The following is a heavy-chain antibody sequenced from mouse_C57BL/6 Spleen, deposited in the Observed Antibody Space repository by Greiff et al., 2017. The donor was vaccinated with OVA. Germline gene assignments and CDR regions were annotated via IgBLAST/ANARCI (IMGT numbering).Heavy chain of an antibody. V-gene: IGHV5-17*01. CDR1: GFTFSDYG. D-gene: IGHD1-1*01. Sequence: EVMLVESGGGLVKPGGSLKLSCAASGFTFSDYGMHWVRQAPEKGLEWVAYLSSGSSTIYYADTVKGRFTISRDNAKNTLFLQMTSLRSEDTAMYYCARNDYGSSYGWYFDVWGTGTTVTVSS. CDR2: LSSGSSTI. J-gene: IGHJ1*03. CDR3: ARNDYGSSYGWYFDV.